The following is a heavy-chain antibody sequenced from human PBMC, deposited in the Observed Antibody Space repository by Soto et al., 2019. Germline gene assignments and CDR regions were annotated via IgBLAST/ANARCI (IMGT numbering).Heavy chain of an antibody. J-gene: IGHJ4*02. Sequence: PGGSLRLSCAASGFPFSSYFMYWVRQAPGGGLVWVARMSGDGRTITYADSVRGRFIISRDNSKNTLLLRMDSLRAEDTAVYFCARGDAAVPSPMYYWGQGTLVTVSS. V-gene: IGHV3-74*01. CDR1: GFPFSSYF. CDR2: MSGDGRTI. D-gene: IGHD2-2*01. CDR3: ARGDAAVPSPMYY.